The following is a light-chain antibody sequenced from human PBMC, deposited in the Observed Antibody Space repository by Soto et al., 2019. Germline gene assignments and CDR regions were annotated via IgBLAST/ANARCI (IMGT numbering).Light chain of an antibody. J-gene: IGKJ2*01. CDR1: QSISSW. CDR2: KAS. Sequence: DIQMTQSPSTLSASVGDRVTITCRASQSISSWLAWYQQKPGKAPKLLIYKASSLESGGPSRFSGSGSGTEFTLTISSLQPADFASYYCQPYNSYSRNTFGQGTKLEIK. V-gene: IGKV1-5*03. CDR3: QPYNSYSRNT.